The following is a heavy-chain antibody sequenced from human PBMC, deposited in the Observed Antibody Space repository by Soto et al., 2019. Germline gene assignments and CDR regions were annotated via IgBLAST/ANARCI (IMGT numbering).Heavy chain of an antibody. CDR2: VYHSGTT. CDR3: ARTTAVPNTLRSRYFFDY. Sequence: SETLSLTCSVSGGSVSNKTYYWSWIRQPPGKRLEWIGYVYHSGTTNYNPSLKSRVTISVDLSKNQFSLRLSSVTTADTALYYCARTTAVPNTLRSRYFFDYWGQGTLVTVSS. CDR1: GGSVSNKTYY. V-gene: IGHV4-61*01. J-gene: IGHJ4*02. D-gene: IGHD4-17*01.